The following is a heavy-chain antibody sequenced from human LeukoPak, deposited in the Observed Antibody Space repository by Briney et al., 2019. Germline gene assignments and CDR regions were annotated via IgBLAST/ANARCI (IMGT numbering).Heavy chain of an antibody. Sequence: GGSLRLSCAASGFTFSTDVMSWVRQAPGKGLECVSAISGSGGNTYYADSVKGRFTISGGNSKNMLYLQMNSLRAEDTAVYYCAKVSGRIQIWPQPFGDGMDVWGQGTTVTVSS. CDR2: ISGSGGNT. D-gene: IGHD3-10*01. J-gene: IGHJ6*02. CDR3: AKVSGRIQIWPQPFGDGMDV. CDR1: GFTFSTDV. V-gene: IGHV3-23*01.